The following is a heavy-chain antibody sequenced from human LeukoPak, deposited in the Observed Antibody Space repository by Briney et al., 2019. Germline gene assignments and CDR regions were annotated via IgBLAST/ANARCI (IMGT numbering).Heavy chain of an antibody. CDR2: ARNKANSHTT. Sequence: GGSLRLSCAASGFTFSSYGMHWVRQAPGKGLEWVGRARNKANSHTTGCAASVRGRFTISRDDSKNSLYLQMNSLKTEDTAVYYCARGRYGDYPAFDYWGQGTLVTVSS. J-gene: IGHJ4*02. V-gene: IGHV3-72*01. CDR1: GFTFSSYG. CDR3: ARGRYGDYPAFDY. D-gene: IGHD4-17*01.